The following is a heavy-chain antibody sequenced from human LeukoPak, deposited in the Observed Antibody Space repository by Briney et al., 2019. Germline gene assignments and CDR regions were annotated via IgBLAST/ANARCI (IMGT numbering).Heavy chain of an antibody. V-gene: IGHV3-30*18. CDR1: GFTFGSHG. J-gene: IGHJ6*02. Sequence: GGSLRLSCAASGFTFGSHGMYWVRQAPGKGLEWVAVISYDGSDKYYADSVKGRFTISRDNSKNTAYLRVSSLSPEDTAVYYCAKDGTHCSGGSCYGMDVWGQGTTVTVSS. CDR2: ISYDGSDK. D-gene: IGHD2-15*01. CDR3: AKDGTHCSGGSCYGMDV.